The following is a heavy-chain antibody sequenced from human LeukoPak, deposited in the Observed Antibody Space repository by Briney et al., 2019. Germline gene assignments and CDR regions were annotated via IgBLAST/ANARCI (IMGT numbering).Heavy chain of an antibody. CDR3: ARDYYGELDY. CDR1: GFTFSSYG. V-gene: IGHV3-20*04. J-gene: IGHJ4*02. CDR2: ISWNSGSI. D-gene: IGHD3-10*01. Sequence: GGTLRLSCAASGFTFSSYGMSWVRQAPGKGLEWVSGISWNSGSIGYVDSVKGRFTISRDNAKNSLYLQMNSLRAEDTAVYYCARDYYGELDYWGQGTLVTVSS.